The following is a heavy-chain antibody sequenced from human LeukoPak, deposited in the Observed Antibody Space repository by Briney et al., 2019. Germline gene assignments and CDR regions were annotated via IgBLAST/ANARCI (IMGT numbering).Heavy chain of an antibody. V-gene: IGHV4-39*07. CDR2: IYYSGST. D-gene: IGHD4-17*01. CDR1: GGSISSSSYY. CDR3: ASYYGDYSLLDY. Sequence: SETLSLTCTVSGGSISSSSYYWGWIRQPPGKGLEWIGSIYYSGSTYYNPSLKSRVTISVDTSKNQFSLKLSSVTAADTAVYYCASYYGDYSLLDYWGRGTPVTVSS. J-gene: IGHJ4*02.